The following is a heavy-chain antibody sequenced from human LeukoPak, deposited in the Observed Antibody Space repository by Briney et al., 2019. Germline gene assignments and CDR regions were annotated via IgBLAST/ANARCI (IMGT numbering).Heavy chain of an antibody. Sequence: GGSLRLSCVASGFTFRSYGIHWVRQAPGKGLEWVAVISSDESNKSYADSVKGRFTISRDNSENTLYLQMNSLRAEDTAVYYCATHSNVWLLGNWGQGTLVTVSS. CDR2: ISSDESNK. J-gene: IGHJ4*02. D-gene: IGHD6-19*01. V-gene: IGHV3-30*03. CDR1: GFTFRSYG. CDR3: ATHSNVWLLGN.